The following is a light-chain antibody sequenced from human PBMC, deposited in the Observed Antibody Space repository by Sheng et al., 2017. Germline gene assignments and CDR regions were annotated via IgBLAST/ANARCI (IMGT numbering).Light chain of an antibody. CDR1: QGISNQ. CDR3: QQYNSYWT. V-gene: IGKV1-17*03. Sequence: DVQMTQSPSAMSASVGDRVTITCRASQGISNQLGWFQQKPGQVPKRLIYTTSNLQSGVPSRFSGSGSGTEFTLTISSLQPEDFATYYCQQYNSYWTFGQGTKVEIK. J-gene: IGKJ1*01. CDR2: TTS.